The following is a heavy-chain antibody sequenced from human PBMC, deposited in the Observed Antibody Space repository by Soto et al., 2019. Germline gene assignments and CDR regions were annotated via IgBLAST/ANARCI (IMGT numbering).Heavy chain of an antibody. CDR3: ARGRYSYGQSRLYYFDY. V-gene: IGHV3-30-3*01. CDR1: GFTFSSYA. CDR2: ISYDGSNK. J-gene: IGHJ4*02. D-gene: IGHD5-18*01. Sequence: VQLVESGGGVVQPGRSLRLSCAASGFTFSSYAMHWVRQAPGKGLEWVAVISYDGSNKYYADSVKGRFTISRDKSKNTLYLQMNSLRADDTAVYYCARGRYSYGQSRLYYFDYWGQGTLVTVSS.